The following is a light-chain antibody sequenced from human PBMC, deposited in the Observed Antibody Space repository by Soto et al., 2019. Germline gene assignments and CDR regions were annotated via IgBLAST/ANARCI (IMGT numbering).Light chain of an antibody. CDR1: HSDVGGYDR. CDR3: TSFTSTNTWV. V-gene: IGLV2-14*01. CDR2: EVS. Sequence: QSALTQPASVSASPGQSITISCTGTHSDVGGYDRVSWSQQHPGKPPKLIIFEVSYRPSGVSNRFSGSKSGNTASPTISGLQPEDEADYYCTSFTSTNTWVFGGGTKVTVL. J-gene: IGLJ3*02.